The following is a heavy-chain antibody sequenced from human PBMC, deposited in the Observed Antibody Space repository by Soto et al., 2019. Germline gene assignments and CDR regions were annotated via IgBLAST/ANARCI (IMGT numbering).Heavy chain of an antibody. CDR2: ISSSSSTI. Sequence: GGSLRLSCAASGFTFSSYSMNWVRQAPGKGLEWVSYISSSSSTIYYADSVKGRFTISRDNAKNSLYLQMNSLGAEDKAVYYCARVKDLWFGELLKARRPSLSLDYWGQGTLVTVSS. V-gene: IGHV3-48*01. CDR3: ARVKDLWFGELLKARRPSLSLDY. J-gene: IGHJ4*02. D-gene: IGHD3-10*01. CDR1: GFTFSSYS.